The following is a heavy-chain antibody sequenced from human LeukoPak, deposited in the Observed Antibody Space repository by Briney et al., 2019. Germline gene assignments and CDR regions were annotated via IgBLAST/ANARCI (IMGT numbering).Heavy chain of an antibody. D-gene: IGHD2-21*01. Sequence: PGGSLRLSCAASGFTFSSYAMHWVRQAPGKGLEWVAVISYDGSNKYYADSVKGRFTISRDNSKNTLYLQMNSLRAEDTAVYYCARGEGRGTYCGGDCYPPDYYFDYWGQGTLVTVSS. V-gene: IGHV3-30-3*01. CDR2: ISYDGSNK. J-gene: IGHJ4*02. CDR1: GFTFSSYA. CDR3: ARGEGRGTYCGGDCYPPDYYFDY.